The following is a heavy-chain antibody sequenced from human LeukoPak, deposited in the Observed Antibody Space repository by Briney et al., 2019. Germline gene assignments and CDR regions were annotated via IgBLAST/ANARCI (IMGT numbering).Heavy chain of an antibody. CDR3: ARDRITNIVALGAFNI. Sequence: GGSLRLSCAASAFSLNAYNMNWVRQAPGEGLEWVSSISYTGTYIYYADSVKGRFTISRDNAQNSLYLQMNSLRAEDTAVYYCARDRITNIVALGAFNIWGQGTMVTVSS. J-gene: IGHJ3*02. D-gene: IGHD5-12*01. V-gene: IGHV3-21*01. CDR1: AFSLNAYN. CDR2: ISYTGTYI.